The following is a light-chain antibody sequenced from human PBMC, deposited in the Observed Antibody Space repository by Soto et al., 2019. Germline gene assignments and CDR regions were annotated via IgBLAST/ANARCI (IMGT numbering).Light chain of an antibody. CDR2: GAS. V-gene: IGKV3-20*01. J-gene: IGKJ2*01. CDR1: QSVSSSY. CDR3: QEYRSPTET. Sequence: EIVLTQSPGTLSLSPGERATLSCRASQSVSSSYLAWYQQKPGQAPRLLLFGASNRATGIPDRFSGSGSGTDFPLTISRLAPEESAVYYCQEYRSPTETLGQGTKLEIK.